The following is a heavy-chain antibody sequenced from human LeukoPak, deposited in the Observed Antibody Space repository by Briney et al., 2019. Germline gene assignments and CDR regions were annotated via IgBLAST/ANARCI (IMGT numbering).Heavy chain of an antibody. CDR2: IIPIFGTA. CDR3: ARDTGALNLLF. CDR1: GYTFTSYY. D-gene: IGHD7-27*01. V-gene: IGHV1-69*13. J-gene: IGHJ4*02. Sequence: SVKVSCKASGYTFTSYYMHWVRQAPGQGLEWMGGIIPIFGTANYAQKFQGRVTITADESTSTAYMELSSLRSEDTAVYYCARDTGALNLLFWGQGTLVTVSS.